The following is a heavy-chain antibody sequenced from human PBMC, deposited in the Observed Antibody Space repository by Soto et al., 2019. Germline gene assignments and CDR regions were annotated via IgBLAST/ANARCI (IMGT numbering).Heavy chain of an antibody. D-gene: IGHD2-15*01. CDR2: IYYSGGT. CDR1: GGSISSSSYY. CDR3: ARHVDCSGGSCFGWFDP. V-gene: IGHV4-39*01. Sequence: SETLSLTCTVSGGSISSSSYYWGWIRQPPGKGLEWIGSIYYSGGTYYNPSLKSRVTISVDTSKNQFSLKLSSVTAADTAVYYCARHVDCSGGSCFGWFDPWGQGTLVTVSS. J-gene: IGHJ5*02.